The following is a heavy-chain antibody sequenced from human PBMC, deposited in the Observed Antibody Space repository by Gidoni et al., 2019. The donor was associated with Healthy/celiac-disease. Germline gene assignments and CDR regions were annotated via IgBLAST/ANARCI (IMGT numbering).Heavy chain of an antibody. CDR3: ARDRGNVIDY. CDR1: GVSISSGGYY. J-gene: IGHJ4*02. V-gene: IGHV4-31*03. Sequence: QVHLQESGPGLVKPSQTLSLTSTVSGVSISSGGYYWSWIRQHPGKGLEWIGYIDYSGSNYYNPSLKSRVTISVETSKNQFSLKLSSVTAAETAVYYCARDRGNVIDYWGQGTLVTVSS. CDR2: IDYSGSN. D-gene: IGHD1-1*01.